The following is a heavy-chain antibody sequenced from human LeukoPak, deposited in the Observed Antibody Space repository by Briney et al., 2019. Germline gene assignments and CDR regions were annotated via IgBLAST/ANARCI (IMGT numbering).Heavy chain of an antibody. CDR2: ISSSSSYI. Sequence: PGGSLRLSRAASGFTFSSYSMNWVRQAPGKGLEWVSSISSSSSYIYYADSVKGRFTISRDNAKNSLYLQMNSLRAEDTAVYYCASSGWSSSGDAFDIWGQGTMVTVSS. J-gene: IGHJ3*02. D-gene: IGHD6-19*01. V-gene: IGHV3-21*01. CDR1: GFTFSSYS. CDR3: ASSGWSSSGDAFDI.